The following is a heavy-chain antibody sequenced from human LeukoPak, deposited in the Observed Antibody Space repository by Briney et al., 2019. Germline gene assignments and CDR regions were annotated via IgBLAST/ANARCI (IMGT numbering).Heavy chain of an antibody. V-gene: IGHV4-59*08. J-gene: IGHJ5*02. Sequence: PSETLSLTCTVSGGSISSYYWSWIRQPPGKGLEWIGYIYYSGSTNYNPSLKSRVTISVDTSKNQFSLKLSSVTAADTAVYYCARLGTHYYDSSVYNWFDPWGQGTLVTVSS. CDR1: GGSISSYY. CDR2: IYYSGST. D-gene: IGHD3-22*01. CDR3: ARLGTHYYDSSVYNWFDP.